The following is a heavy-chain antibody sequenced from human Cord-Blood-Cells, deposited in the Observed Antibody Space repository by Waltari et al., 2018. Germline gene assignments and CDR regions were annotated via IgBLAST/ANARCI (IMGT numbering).Heavy chain of an antibody. J-gene: IGHJ5*02. V-gene: IGHV1-69*01. CDR3: ARDERYDFWSGYYNWFDP. D-gene: IGHD3-3*01. CDR2: IIPIFGTA. CDR1: GGPFSSYA. Sequence: QVQLVQSGAEVKKPGSSVTVSCKASGGPFSSYAISWGRQAPGQGLEWMGGIIPIFGTANYAQKFQGRVTITADESTSTAYMELSSLRSEDTAVYYCARDERYDFWSGYYNWFDPWGQGTLVTVSS.